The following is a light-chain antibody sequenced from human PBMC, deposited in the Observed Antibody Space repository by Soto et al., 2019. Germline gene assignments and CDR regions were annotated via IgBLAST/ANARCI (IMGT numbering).Light chain of an antibody. Sequence: ESLLTQSPGTLSLSPGERSTLSCIASQSVSSSYLAWYQQKPGQAPRLLIYGASSRATGIPDRFSGSGSGTDFTLTISRLEPEDFAVYYCQQYGSSPRTFGQGTKVDI. CDR2: GAS. CDR3: QQYGSSPRT. V-gene: IGKV3-20*01. J-gene: IGKJ1*01. CDR1: QSVSSSY.